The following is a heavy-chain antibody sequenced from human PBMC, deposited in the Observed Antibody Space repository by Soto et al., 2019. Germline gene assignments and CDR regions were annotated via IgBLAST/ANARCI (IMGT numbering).Heavy chain of an antibody. V-gene: IGHV3-23*01. CDR3: TKDLWPYLPAGGEFDS. CDR2: ISGSAGRT. D-gene: IGHD3-16*01. J-gene: IGHJ4*02. CDR1: GFTFSSYA. Sequence: EVQLLESGGGLVQPGGSLRLSCAASGFTFSSYAMSWVRQAPGKGLEWVSAISGSAGRTYYADSVKGRFTISRDNSKNTLYLQMNSRRAEDTAVFYCTKDLWPYLPAGGEFDSWGQGTLVTVSS.